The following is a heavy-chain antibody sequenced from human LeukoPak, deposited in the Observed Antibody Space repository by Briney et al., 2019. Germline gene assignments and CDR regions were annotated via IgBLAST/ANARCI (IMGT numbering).Heavy chain of an antibody. CDR3: ARDSGIAAAGIPDY. J-gene: IGHJ4*02. D-gene: IGHD6-13*01. V-gene: IGHV1-46*01. CDR1: GGTFSSYA. CDR2: INPSGGST. Sequence: ASVKVSCKASGGTFSSYAISWVRQAPGQGLEWMGIINPSGGSTSYAQKFQGRVTMTRDTSTSTVYMELSSLRSEDTAVYYCARDSGIAAAGIPDYWGQGTLVTVSS.